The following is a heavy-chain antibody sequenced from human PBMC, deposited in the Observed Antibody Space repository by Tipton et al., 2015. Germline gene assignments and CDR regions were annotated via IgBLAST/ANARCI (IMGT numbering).Heavy chain of an antibody. CDR3: VRPADHGFDV. CDR2: LYYNDNI. Sequence: TLSHTCTVSGASISRGSVWGWIRQPPGKGLEWIVSLYYNDNIYYNPSLQSRVAMSADTSRNQFSLNLTSVTAADTSVYYCVRPADHGFDVWGQGTMVTVSS. CDR1: GASISRGSV. V-gene: IGHV4-39*01. J-gene: IGHJ3*01.